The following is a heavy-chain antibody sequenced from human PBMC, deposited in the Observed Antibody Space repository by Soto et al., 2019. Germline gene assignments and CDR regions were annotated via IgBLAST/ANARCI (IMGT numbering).Heavy chain of an antibody. CDR2: IYYSGST. J-gene: IGHJ6*03. CDR3: AREWASLNYYYYMDV. V-gene: IGHV4-59*01. D-gene: IGHD1-26*01. CDR1: GGSISSYY. Sequence: SETLSLTCTVSGGSISSYYWSWIRQPPGKGLEWIGYIYYSGSTNYNPSLKSRVTISVDTSKNQFSLKLSSVTAADTAVYYCAREWASLNYYYYMDVWGKGTTVTVSS.